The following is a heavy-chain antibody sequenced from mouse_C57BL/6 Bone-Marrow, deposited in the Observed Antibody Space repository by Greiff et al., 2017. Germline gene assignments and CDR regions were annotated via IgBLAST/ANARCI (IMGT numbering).Heavy chain of an antibody. Sequence: QVQLQQPGAELVKPGASVKLSCKASGYTFTSYWMHWVKQRPGQGLEWIGMIHPNSGSTNYNEKFKSKATLTVDKSSSTAYMQLSSLTSEDSAVYDCARLSDYYGSSYWYLDVWGTGTAVTVSA. CDR2: IHPNSGST. CDR3: ARLSDYYGSSYWYLDV. D-gene: IGHD1-1*01. V-gene: IGHV1-64*01. J-gene: IGHJ1*03. CDR1: GYTFTSYW.